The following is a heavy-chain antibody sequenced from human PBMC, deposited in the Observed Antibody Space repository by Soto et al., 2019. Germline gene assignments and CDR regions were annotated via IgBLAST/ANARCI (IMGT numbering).Heavy chain of an antibody. J-gene: IGHJ4*02. Sequence: PSETLSLTCTVSGGSISIGDYYWSCIRQPPGKGLEWIGYTYYSGSTYYNPSLKSRVTISVDTSKNQFSLKLSSVTAADTAVYYCARISREGSRFWGSYRGPFDYWGQGTLVTVSS. D-gene: IGHD3-16*02. CDR2: TYYSGST. CDR3: ARISREGSRFWGSYRGPFDY. CDR1: GGSISIGDYY. V-gene: IGHV4-30-4*01.